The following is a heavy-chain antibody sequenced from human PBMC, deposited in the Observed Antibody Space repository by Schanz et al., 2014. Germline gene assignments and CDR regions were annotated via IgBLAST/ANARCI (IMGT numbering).Heavy chain of an antibody. V-gene: IGHV3-33*01. CDR3: ARLDSSSWYPRY. Sequence: QVQLVESGGGVVQPGRSLRLSCATSGLNFDYYGMNWVRQAPGKGLEWVANIGYDGSEKYYVDSVKGRFTISRDNSKDTLYLQMSGLTPEDTAVYYCARLDSSSWYPRYWGQGTLVTVAS. J-gene: IGHJ4*02. D-gene: IGHD6-13*01. CDR1: GLNFDYYG. CDR2: IGYDGSEK.